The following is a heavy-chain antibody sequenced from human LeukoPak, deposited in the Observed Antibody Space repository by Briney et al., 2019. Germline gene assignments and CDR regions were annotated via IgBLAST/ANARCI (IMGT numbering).Heavy chain of an antibody. V-gene: IGHV3-48*01. CDR1: GCTFRSYS. CDR3: AREVEGLDY. Sequence: GGSLRLSCAASGCTFRSYSMNWVRLAPGKGLEWVSYISSSSRTIYYADSVKGRFNIHRDNAKNSLYLQMNSLRAEDTAVYYCAREVEGLDYWGQGTLVTVSS. J-gene: IGHJ4*02. D-gene: IGHD2-15*01. CDR2: ISSSSRTI.